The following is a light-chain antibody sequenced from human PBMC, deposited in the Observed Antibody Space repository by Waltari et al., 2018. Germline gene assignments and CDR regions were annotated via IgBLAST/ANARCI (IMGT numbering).Light chain of an antibody. V-gene: IGKV3-20*01. CDR3: QNHERLPAV. J-gene: IGKJ1*01. CDR1: QGIGRY. Sequence: EIVLTQSPGTLSLSPGERATLSCRASQGIGRYLIWYQQKPGQAPRLLIYGSPTRAAGIPDRFSGSGSGTDFSLTISRLEPEDFAVYYCQNHERLPAVFGRGTKVEIK. CDR2: GSP.